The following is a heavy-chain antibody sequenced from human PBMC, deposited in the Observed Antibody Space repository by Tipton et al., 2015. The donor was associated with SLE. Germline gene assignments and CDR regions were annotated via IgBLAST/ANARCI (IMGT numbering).Heavy chain of an antibody. V-gene: IGHV4-34*01. CDR3: AREALGDYYYCMDV. J-gene: IGHJ6*03. Sequence: LRLSCDVSGGSFSDYYWTWFRQSPGKGLEWIGQITHRGGAIYNPSLKSRVTISVDTSKRQFSLRLSSVTAADAAIYYCAREALGDYYYCMDVWDTGTTVTVSS. D-gene: IGHD1-26*01. CDR1: GGSFSDYY. CDR2: ITHRGGA.